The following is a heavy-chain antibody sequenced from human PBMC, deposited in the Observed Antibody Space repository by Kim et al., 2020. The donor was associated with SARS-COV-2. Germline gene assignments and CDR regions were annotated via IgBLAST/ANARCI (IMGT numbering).Heavy chain of an antibody. CDR3: ARRGIAVAVNWFDP. D-gene: IGHD6-19*01. J-gene: IGHJ5*02. V-gene: IGHV4-39*01. Sequence: NPSLKRRVTISVATSKNQFSLTLSSVTAADTAVYYCARRGIAVAVNWFDPWGQGTLVTVSS.